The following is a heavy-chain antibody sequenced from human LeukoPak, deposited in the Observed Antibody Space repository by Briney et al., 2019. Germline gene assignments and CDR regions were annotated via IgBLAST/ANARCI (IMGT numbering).Heavy chain of an antibody. CDR2: INPNSGGT. CDR3: ERDAAAAGTAPDY. J-gene: IGHJ4*02. CDR1: GYTFTSFY. Sequence: ASVKVSCKTSGYTFTSFYLHWVRQAPGQGLECMGWINPNSGGTKSAQKFQGRVTMTRDTSISTDYMELSALTSDATAVYYCERDAAAAGTAPDYWGQGTLVTVSS. V-gene: IGHV1-2*02. D-gene: IGHD6-13*01.